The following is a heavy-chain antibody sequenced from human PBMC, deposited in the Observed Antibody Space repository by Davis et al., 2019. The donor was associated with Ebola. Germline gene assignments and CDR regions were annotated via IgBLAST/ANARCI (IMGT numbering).Heavy chain of an antibody. V-gene: IGHV3-30*03. J-gene: IGHJ3*02. CDR2: ISYDGSNK. CDR1: GFTFSSYG. Sequence: GESLKISCAASGFTFSSYGMHWVRQAPGKGLEWVAVISYDGSNKYYADSVKGRFTISRDNSKNTLYLQMNSLRAEDTSVYYCASDYTDNAFDIWGQGTMVTVSS. D-gene: IGHD2-15*01. CDR3: ASDYTDNAFDI.